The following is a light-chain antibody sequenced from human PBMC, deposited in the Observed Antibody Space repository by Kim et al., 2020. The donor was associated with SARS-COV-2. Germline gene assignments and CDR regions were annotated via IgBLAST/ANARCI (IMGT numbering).Light chain of an antibody. Sequence: QSVLTQPPSVSAAPGQKVTISCSGTNSNIGNNYVSWYQQLPGTAPKLLIYDNNERPSGIPDRFSGSKSGTSATLDITGLQTGDEADYYCGTWDSNLTAVFGTGTKVTVL. J-gene: IGLJ1*01. CDR2: DNN. V-gene: IGLV1-51*01. CDR3: GTWDSNLTAV. CDR1: NSNIGNNY.